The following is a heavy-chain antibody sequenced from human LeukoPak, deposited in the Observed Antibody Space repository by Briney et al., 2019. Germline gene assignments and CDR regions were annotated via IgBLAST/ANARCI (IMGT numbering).Heavy chain of an antibody. Sequence: SETLSLTCAVYGGSFSGYYWSWIRQPPGKGLEWIGEINHSGSTNYNPSLKSRVTISVDTSKNQFSLKLSSVTAADTAVYYCARTLSGYSYGYEWWGQGTLVTVSS. CDR3: ARTLSGYSYGYEW. CDR1: GGSFSGYY. CDR2: INHSGST. D-gene: IGHD5-18*01. J-gene: IGHJ4*02. V-gene: IGHV4-34*01.